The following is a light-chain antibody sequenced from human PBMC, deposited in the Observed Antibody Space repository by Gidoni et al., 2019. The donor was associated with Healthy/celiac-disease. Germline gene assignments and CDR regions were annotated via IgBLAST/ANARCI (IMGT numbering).Light chain of an antibody. Sequence: DIQMTQSPSSLSASLGDRVTITCRASQSISSYLNWYQQKPGKAPKLLIYASSSLQSGVPSRFSGSGSGTDFTITISSLQPEDFATYYCQQSYSTPLTFXGXTKVEIK. V-gene: IGKV1-39*01. J-gene: IGKJ4*01. CDR1: QSISSY. CDR3: QQSYSTPLT. CDR2: ASS.